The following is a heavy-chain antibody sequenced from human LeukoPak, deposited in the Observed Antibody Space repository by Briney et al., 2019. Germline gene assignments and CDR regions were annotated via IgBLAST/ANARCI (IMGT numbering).Heavy chain of an antibody. CDR2: INHSGST. J-gene: IGHJ6*03. Sequence: SETLSLTCAVYGGSFSGYYWSWIRQPPGKGLEWIGEINHSGSTNYNPSLKSRVTISLDTSKNQFSLKVSSVTAADTALYYCARGIYYYYIDVWGKGTTVTVSS. CDR1: GGSFSGYY. V-gene: IGHV4-34*01. CDR3: ARGIYYYYIDV.